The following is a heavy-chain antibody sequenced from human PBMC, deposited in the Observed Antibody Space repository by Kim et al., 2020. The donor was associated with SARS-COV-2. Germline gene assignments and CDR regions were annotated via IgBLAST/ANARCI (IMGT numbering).Heavy chain of an antibody. CDR2: ISGSDDST. CDR3: AKHFGSSGSEFQH. Sequence: GGSLRLSCAASGFTFSAYAMSWVRQAPGKGLEWVSGISGSDDSTYYADSVKGRFIISRDKSRNTLHLQMNSLSAEDTAVYYCAKHFGSSGSEFQHWGQGT. J-gene: IGHJ1*01. V-gene: IGHV3-23*01. CDR1: GFTFSAYA. D-gene: IGHD5-12*01.